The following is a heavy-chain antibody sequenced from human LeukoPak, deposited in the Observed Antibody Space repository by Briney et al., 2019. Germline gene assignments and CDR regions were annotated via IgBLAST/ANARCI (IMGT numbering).Heavy chain of an antibody. D-gene: IGHD2-15*01. CDR3: ARGIVVVVAATLTDYYYYYGMDV. Sequence: GASVKVSCKASGYTFTSYYMHWVRQAPGQGLEWMGIINPSGGSTSYAQKFQGRVTMTRDTSTGTVYMELSSLRSEDTAVYYCARGIVVVVAATLTDYYYYYGMDVWGKGTTVTVSS. J-gene: IGHJ6*04. V-gene: IGHV1-46*01. CDR2: INPSGGST. CDR1: GYTFTSYY.